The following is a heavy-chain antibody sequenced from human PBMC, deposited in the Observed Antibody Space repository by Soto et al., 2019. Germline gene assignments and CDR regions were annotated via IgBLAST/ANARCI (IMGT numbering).Heavy chain of an antibody. Sequence: PSETLSLTCAVYGGSFSGYYWSWIRQPPGKGLEWIGEINHSGSTNYNPSLKSRVTISVDTSKNQFSLKLSSVTAADTAVYYCASLAGQTEQASIVVVPAANNWFGPWGQGSLVTVSS. CDR2: INHSGST. D-gene: IGHD2-2*01. J-gene: IGHJ5*02. CDR1: GGSFSGYY. CDR3: ASLAGQTEQASIVVVPAANNWFGP. V-gene: IGHV4-34*01.